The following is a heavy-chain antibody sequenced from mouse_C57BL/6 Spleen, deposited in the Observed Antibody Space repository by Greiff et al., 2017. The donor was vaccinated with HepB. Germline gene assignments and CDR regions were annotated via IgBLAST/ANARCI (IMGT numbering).Heavy chain of an antibody. V-gene: IGHV1-26*01. D-gene: IGHD2-4*01. CDR3: ARNRLRRSHFDY. J-gene: IGHJ2*01. Sequence: VQLQQSGPELVKPGASVKISCKASGYTFTDYYMNWVKQSHGKSLEWIGDINPNNGGTSYNQTFKGKATLTVDKSSSTAYMELRSLTSEDSAVYYCARNRLRRSHFDYWGQGTTLTVSS. CDR1: GYTFTDYY. CDR2: INPNNGGT.